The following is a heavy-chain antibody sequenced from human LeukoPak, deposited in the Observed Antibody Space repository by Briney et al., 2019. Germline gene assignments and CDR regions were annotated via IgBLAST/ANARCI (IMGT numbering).Heavy chain of an antibody. J-gene: IGHJ4*02. CDR3: ARRSWHYYVPYDLYYFDY. D-gene: IGHD3-10*02. CDR1: GGSISSGNNY. Sequence: PSETLSLTCTVSGGSISSGNNYWGWVRQPPGKGLEWIGSIYYSGSTYYNPSLKSRVTISVDTSKNQFSLKLNSVTAADTAVYYCARRSWHYYVPYDLYYFDYWGQGTLVTVSS. CDR2: IYYSGST. V-gene: IGHV4-39*01.